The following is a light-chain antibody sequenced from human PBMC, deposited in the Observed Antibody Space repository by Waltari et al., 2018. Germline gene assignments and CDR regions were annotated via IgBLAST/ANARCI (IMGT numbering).Light chain of an antibody. CDR3: QQYDNLLIT. CDR2: DAS. CDR1: QDISNY. J-gene: IGKJ5*01. V-gene: IGKV1-33*01. Sequence: DIQMTQSPSSLHASVGDSVTITCQASQDISNYLNWYQPKPGKAPKLLIYDASNLETGVPSRFSGSGSGTDFTFTISSLQPEDIATYYCQQYDNLLITFGQGTRLEIK.